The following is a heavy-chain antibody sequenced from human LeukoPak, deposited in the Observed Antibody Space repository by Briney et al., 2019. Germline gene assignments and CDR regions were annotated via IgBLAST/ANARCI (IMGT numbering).Heavy chain of an antibody. CDR1: GFTFSSYG. D-gene: IGHD3-22*01. CDR3: VRDWGYDSSGYWQKYFDS. J-gene: IGHJ4*02. Sequence: QPGGSLRLSCAASGFTFSSYGMSWVRQAPGKGLEWVSSLSSSGGSTNYADSVKGRFTISRDNAKNTLHLQMNSLRAEDTAVYYCVRDWGYDSSGYWQKYFDSWGQGTLVTVSS. V-gene: IGHV3-23*01. CDR2: LSSSGGST.